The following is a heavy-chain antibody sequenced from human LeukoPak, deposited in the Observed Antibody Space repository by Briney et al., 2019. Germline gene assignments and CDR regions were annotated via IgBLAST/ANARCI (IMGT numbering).Heavy chain of an antibody. J-gene: IGHJ4*02. CDR1: GGSISSYY. V-gene: IGHV4-4*07. Sequence: SETLSLTCTVSGGSISSYYWSWIRQPAGKGLEWIGRIYTSGSTNYNPSLKSRVTMSVDTSKNQFSLKLSSVTAADTAVYYCARESPASAGAAVFDYWGQGTLVTVSS. D-gene: IGHD6-13*01. CDR3: ARESPASAGAAVFDY. CDR2: IYTSGST.